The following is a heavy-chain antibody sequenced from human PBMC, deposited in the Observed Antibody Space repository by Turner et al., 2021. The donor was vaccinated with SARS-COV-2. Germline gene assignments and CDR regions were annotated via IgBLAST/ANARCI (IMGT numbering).Heavy chain of an antibody. V-gene: IGHV4-34*01. Sequence: QVQLQQLGAGPLKPSETLSLICAVNGGSLSGYYWTWIRQPPGKGLEWMGEVHTYGTTYYNPARKSRVSMSVDTSKNQFTLKLNAVTAADTAFYYCARGDDPRKSGVVWGQGTLVTVSS. CDR2: VHTYGTT. CDR3: ARGDDPRKSGVV. J-gene: IGHJ4*02. D-gene: IGHD3-3*01. CDR1: GGSLSGYY.